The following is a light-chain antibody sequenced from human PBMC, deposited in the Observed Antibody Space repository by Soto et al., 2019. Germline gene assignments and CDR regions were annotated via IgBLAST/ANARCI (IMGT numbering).Light chain of an antibody. CDR3: QQRSSWPT. CDR2: DAS. Sequence: EIVLTQSPATLPLSPGERATLSCRASQSVYKYLAWYQQKPGQAPRLLIYDASNRATGIPARFSGSGSGTDFTLTISSLEAEDFAVYYCQQRSSWPTFGQGTKVKIK. V-gene: IGKV3-11*01. CDR1: QSVYKY. J-gene: IGKJ1*01.